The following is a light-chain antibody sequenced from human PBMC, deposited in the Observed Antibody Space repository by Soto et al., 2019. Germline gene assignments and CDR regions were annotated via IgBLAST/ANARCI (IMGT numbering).Light chain of an antibody. V-gene: IGKV1-5*03. CDR1: QSISSW. J-gene: IGKJ1*01. CDR3: QQYNSYRT. CDR2: KAS. Sequence: DIPMTQSPSTLSASVGDRVTITCRASQSISSWLAWYQLKPGKAPRLLIYKASSLESGVPSRFSGSGSGTEFTLTISSLQPGDFATYYCQQYNSYRTFGQGTKVEIK.